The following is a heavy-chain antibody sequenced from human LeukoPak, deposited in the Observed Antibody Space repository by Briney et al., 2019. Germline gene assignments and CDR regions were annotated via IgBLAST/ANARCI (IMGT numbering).Heavy chain of an antibody. D-gene: IGHD3-22*01. Sequence: PGRSLRLSCAASGFTFSSYGMHWVRQAPGEGLEWVAVISYDGSNKYYADSVKGRFTISRDNSKNTLYLQMNSLRAEDTAVYYCAKGYYYDSSGYSAPDYWGQGTLVTVSS. CDR1: GFTFSSYG. CDR2: ISYDGSNK. CDR3: AKGYYYDSSGYSAPDY. V-gene: IGHV3-30*18. J-gene: IGHJ4*02.